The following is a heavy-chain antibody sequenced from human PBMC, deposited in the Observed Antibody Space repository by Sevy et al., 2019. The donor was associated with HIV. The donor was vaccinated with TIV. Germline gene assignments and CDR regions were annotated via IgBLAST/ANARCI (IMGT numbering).Heavy chain of an antibody. CDR3: ARDPGYYAGFDF. CDR2: ISNDERNE. Sequence: GGSLRLSCAASGFTFSSYAMHWVRQTPGKGLEWVAVISNDERNEKYTDSVEGRFTISRDNSKSILYLQMNSLRLEDTSVYYCARDPGYYAGFDFWGQGTLVTVSS. D-gene: IGHD1-26*01. V-gene: IGHV3-30*14. CDR1: GFTFSSYA. J-gene: IGHJ4*02.